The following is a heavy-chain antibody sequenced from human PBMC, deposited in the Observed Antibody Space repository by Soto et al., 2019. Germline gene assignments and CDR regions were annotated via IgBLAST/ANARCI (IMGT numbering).Heavy chain of an antibody. V-gene: IGHV2-5*02. D-gene: IGHD4-17*01. CDR3: ARTRGYYGEINAFDI. CDR1: GFSLSTSGVG. J-gene: IGHJ3*02. CDR2: IYRDDDK. Sequence: SGPTLVNPTQTLTLTCTFSGFSLSTSGVGVGWIRQPPGKALEWLALIYRDDDKRYSPSLKSRLTITKDTSKNQVVLTMTNKDPVDTATYYCARTRGYYGEINAFDIWGQGTMVTVSS.